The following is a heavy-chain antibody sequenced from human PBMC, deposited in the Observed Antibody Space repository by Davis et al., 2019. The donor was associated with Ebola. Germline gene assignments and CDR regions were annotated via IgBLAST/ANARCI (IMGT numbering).Heavy chain of an antibody. V-gene: IGHV1-69*04. Sequence: AASVKVSCKASGCTFSSYAISWVRQAPGQGLEWMGRIIPILGIANYAQKFQGRVTITADKSTSTAYMELSSLRSEDTAVYYCARVRHPWQPIDFDPWGQGTLVTVSS. J-gene: IGHJ5*02. CDR3: ARVRHPWQPIDFDP. CDR2: IIPILGIA. CDR1: GCTFSSYA. D-gene: IGHD3-10*01.